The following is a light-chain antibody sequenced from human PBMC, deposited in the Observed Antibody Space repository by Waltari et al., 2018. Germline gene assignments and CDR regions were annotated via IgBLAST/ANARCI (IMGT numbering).Light chain of an antibody. Sequence: AIRMTQSPSSLSSSTGDRVTITCRASQGISSYLAWYQQKPGKAPKLLIYAASTLQSWVPSRFSGSGSGTDFTLTISCLQSEDFATYYCQQYYPMYTFGQGTKLEIK. J-gene: IGKJ2*01. V-gene: IGKV1-8*01. CDR2: AAS. CDR3: QQYYPMYT. CDR1: QGISSY.